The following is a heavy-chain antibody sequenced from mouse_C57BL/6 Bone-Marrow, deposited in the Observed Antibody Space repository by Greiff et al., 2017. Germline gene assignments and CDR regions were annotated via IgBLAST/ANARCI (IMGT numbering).Heavy chain of an antibody. CDR3: ARPSYGSSHWYFDV. CDR2: IYPGDGDT. Sequence: VQLQESGPELVKPGASVKISCKASGYAFSSSWMNWVKQRPGKGLEWIGRIYPGDGDTNYNGKFKGKATLTADKSSSTAYMQPSSLTSEDSAVYFGARPSYGSSHWYFDVWGTGTTVTVSS. CDR1: GYAFSSSW. V-gene: IGHV1-82*01. J-gene: IGHJ1*03. D-gene: IGHD1-1*01.